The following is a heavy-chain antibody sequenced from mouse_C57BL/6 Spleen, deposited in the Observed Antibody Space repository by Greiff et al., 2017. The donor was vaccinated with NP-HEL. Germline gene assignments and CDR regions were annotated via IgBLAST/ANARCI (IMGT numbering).Heavy chain of an antibody. J-gene: IGHJ4*01. CDR3: ATAYYSNPLAMDY. CDR2: IWSGGST. CDR1: GFSLTSYG. V-gene: IGHV2-2*01. D-gene: IGHD2-5*01. Sequence: QVQLKESGPGLVQPSQSLSITCTVSGFSLTSYGVHWVRQSPGKGLEWLGVIWSGGSTDYNAAFISRLSISKDNSKSQVFFKMNSLQADDTAIYYCATAYYSNPLAMDYWGQGTSVTVSS.